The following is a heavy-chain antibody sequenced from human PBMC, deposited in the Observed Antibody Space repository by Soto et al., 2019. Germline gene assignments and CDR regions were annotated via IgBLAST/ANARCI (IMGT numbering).Heavy chain of an antibody. D-gene: IGHD2-15*01. Sequence: QVQLQQWGAGLLKPSETLSLTCAVYGGSFSGYYWTWIRQPPGTGLEWIGEINHSGSTNYNPSLKSRVTISVDTSTNQFSLKLTSVTAADTAVYYCARDKIIGLFDYWGQGTLVTVSS. CDR2: INHSGST. CDR1: GGSFSGYY. J-gene: IGHJ4*02. CDR3: ARDKIIGLFDY. V-gene: IGHV4-34*01.